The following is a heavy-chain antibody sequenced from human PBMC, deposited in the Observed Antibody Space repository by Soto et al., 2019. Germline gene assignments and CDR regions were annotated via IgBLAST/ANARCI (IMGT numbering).Heavy chain of an antibody. V-gene: IGHV3-15*07. CDR3: TTESSYYYYGMDV. J-gene: IGHJ6*02. Sequence: EVQLVESGGGLVKPGGSLRLSCAASGFTFSNAWMNWVRQAPGKGLEWVGRIKSKTDGGTTDYAAPVKGRLTISIDDSKYTLYLQMNSLKTGDTAVDYCTTESSYYYYGMDVWGQGTTVTVSS. D-gene: IGHD6-6*01. CDR1: GFTFSNAW. CDR2: IKSKTDGGTT.